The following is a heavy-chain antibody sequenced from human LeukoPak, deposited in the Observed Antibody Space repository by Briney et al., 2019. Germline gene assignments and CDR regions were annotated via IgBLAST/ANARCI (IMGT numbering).Heavy chain of an antibody. J-gene: IGHJ4*02. D-gene: IGHD3-9*01. CDR1: GYTFTSYY. CDR2: INPSGGST. Sequence: ASVKVSCKASGYTFTSYYMHWVRQAPGQGLEWMGIINPSGGSTSYAQEFQGRVTMTRDTSTSTVYMELSSLRSEDTAVYYCAADILTGYSDYWGQGTLVTVSS. CDR3: AADILTGYSDY. V-gene: IGHV1-46*01.